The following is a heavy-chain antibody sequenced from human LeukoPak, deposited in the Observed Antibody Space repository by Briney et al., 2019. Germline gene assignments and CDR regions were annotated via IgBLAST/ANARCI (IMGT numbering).Heavy chain of an antibody. CDR3: ARVRGCSGGSCYSNWFDP. D-gene: IGHD2-15*01. CDR2: IYYSGST. J-gene: IGHJ5*02. Sequence: SETLSLTCTVSGGFISSSSYYWGWIRQPPGKGLEWIGSIYYSGSTYYNPSLKSRVTISVDTSKNQFSLKLSSVTAADTAVYYCARVRGCSGGSCYSNWFDPWGQGTLVTVSS. V-gene: IGHV4-39*07. CDR1: GGFISSSSYY.